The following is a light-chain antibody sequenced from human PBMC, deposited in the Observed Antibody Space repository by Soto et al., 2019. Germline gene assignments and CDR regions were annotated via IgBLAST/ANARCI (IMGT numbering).Light chain of an antibody. J-gene: IGKJ5*01. Sequence: EIVLTQSPATLSLSPGERATLSCRAIQSVSSSYLAWYQQKPGQAPRLLIYDASTRATVIPARFSGSGSGTEFTLTISSLQSEDFAVYYCQQYNDWPPITFGQGTRLEIK. CDR1: QSVSSSY. V-gene: IGKV3-15*01. CDR3: QQYNDWPPIT. CDR2: DAS.